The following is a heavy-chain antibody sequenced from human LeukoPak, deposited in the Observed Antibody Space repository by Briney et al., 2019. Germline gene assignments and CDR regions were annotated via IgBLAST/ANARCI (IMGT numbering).Heavy chain of an antibody. D-gene: IGHD6-25*01. CDR1: GFTFSSFS. Sequence: GGSLRLSCAASGFTFSSFSMTWGRQAPRKGLELVSSIIVSGATYYADSVKGRFTISRDSFRGMLFLQMDSLRVEDTAVYFCAKGSVGNADFASWGQGALVTVSS. CDR2: IIVSGAT. V-gene: IGHV3-23*01. CDR3: AKGSVGNADFAS. J-gene: IGHJ4*02.